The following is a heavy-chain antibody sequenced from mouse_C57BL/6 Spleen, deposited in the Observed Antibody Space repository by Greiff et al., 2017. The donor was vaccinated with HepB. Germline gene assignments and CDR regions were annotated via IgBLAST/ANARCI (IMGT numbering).Heavy chain of an antibody. Sequence: VKLQQPGAELVKPGASVKLSCKASGYTFTSYWMHWVKQRPGQGLEWIGMIHPNSGSTNYNEKFKSKATLTVDKSSSTAYMQLSSLTSEDSAVYYCARSDYYGSSHFDYWGQGTTLTVSS. D-gene: IGHD1-1*01. CDR1: GYTFTSYW. CDR3: ARSDYYGSSHFDY. J-gene: IGHJ2*01. V-gene: IGHV1-64*01. CDR2: IHPNSGST.